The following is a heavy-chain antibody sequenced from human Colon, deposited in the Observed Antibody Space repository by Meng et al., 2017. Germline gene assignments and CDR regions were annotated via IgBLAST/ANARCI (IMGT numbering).Heavy chain of an antibody. CDR3: ARQGSGSPGGYSYGMDV. D-gene: IGHD3-10*01. Sequence: SVKVSCKASGGTFSSYAISWVRQAPGQGLEWMGGIIPIFGTANYAQQFQGRVTITTDESTSTAYMELSSLRSEDTAVYYWARQGSGSPGGYSYGMDVWGQGTTVTVSS. V-gene: IGHV1-69*05. CDR2: IIPIFGTA. CDR1: GGTFSSYA. J-gene: IGHJ6*02.